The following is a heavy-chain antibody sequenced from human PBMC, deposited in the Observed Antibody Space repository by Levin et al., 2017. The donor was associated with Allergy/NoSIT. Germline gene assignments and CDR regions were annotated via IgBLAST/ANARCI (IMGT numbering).Heavy chain of an antibody. CDR3: AREGFWSGYERWNYYYYGMDV. CDR1: GFTFSSYS. CDR2: ISSSSSYI. D-gene: IGHD3-3*01. V-gene: IGHV3-21*01. Sequence: GESLKISCAASGFTFSSYSMNWVRQAPGKGLEWVSSISSSSSYIYYADSVKGRFTISRDNAKNSLYLQMNSLRAEDTAVYYCAREGFWSGYERWNYYYYGMDVWGQGTTVTVSS. J-gene: IGHJ6*02.